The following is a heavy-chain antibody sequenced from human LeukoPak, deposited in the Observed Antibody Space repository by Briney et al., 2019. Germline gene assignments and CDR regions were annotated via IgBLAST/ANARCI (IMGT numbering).Heavy chain of an antibody. J-gene: IGHJ6*02. CDR3: ASRNYVPDYYYYYYGMDV. CDR2: IYSSGST. Sequence: SETLSLTCSVSGGSMRNYYWTWIRQPPGKGLEWIGHIYSSGSTNYNPPLKSRVTISVDTSKNQFSLKLSSVTAADTAVYYCASRNYVPDYYYYYYGMDVWGQGTTVTVSS. V-gene: IGHV4-59*12. CDR1: GGSMRNYY. D-gene: IGHD1-7*01.